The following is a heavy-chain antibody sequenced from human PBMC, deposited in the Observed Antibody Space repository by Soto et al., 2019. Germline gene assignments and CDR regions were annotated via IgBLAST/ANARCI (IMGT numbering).Heavy chain of an antibody. J-gene: IGHJ4*02. Sequence: QVQLVQSGAEVKKPGSSVKVSCKASGGTLNSYTINWVRQAPGHGPEWLGRIIPVLGVANYAQTFQGRVTITADKSTSTVYMDLTRLRSEDTAVYYCARSSVAGPGTLGNWGPGTLVTVSS. V-gene: IGHV1-69*02. CDR2: IIPVLGVA. CDR3: ARSSVAGPGTLGN. CDR1: GGTLNSYT. D-gene: IGHD1-1*01.